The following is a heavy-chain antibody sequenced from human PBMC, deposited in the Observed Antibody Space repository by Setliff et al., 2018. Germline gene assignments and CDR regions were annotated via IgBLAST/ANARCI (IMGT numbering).Heavy chain of an antibody. CDR3: ARTGTYRYFDF. CDR2: INYSGST. D-gene: IGHD1-1*01. CDR1: GGAVSGDY. J-gene: IGHJ4*02. V-gene: IGHV4-59*02. Sequence: KPSETLSLTCSVSGGAVSGDYWTWIRQPPGKGLEYIGYINYSGSTNYNPSLKSRVTISGDTSKNQVSLRLSSVTAADTAVYYCARTGTYRYFDFWGQGTLVTVSS.